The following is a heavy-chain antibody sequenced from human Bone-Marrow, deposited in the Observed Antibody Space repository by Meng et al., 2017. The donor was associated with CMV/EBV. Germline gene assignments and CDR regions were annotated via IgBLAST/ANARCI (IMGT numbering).Heavy chain of an antibody. D-gene: IGHD3-3*01. CDR1: GFTVSSNY. V-gene: IGHV3-53*01. CDR2: IYSGGST. CDR3: AKGGGGSGYAY. Sequence: GESLKISCAASGFTVSSNYMSWVRQAPGKGLEWVSVIYSGGSTYYADSVKGRFTISRENSKNTRYLQMNSRRAEDTAVYYCAKGGGGSGYAYWGQGTLVTVSS. J-gene: IGHJ4*02.